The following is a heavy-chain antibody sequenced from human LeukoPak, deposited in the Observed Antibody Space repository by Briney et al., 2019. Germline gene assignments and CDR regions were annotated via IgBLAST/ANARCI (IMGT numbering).Heavy chain of an antibody. CDR1: GYTFTGYY. D-gene: IGHD6-19*01. V-gene: IGHV1-2*02. CDR3: ARDKYSSGWVDY. Sequence: ASVKVSCKASGYTFTGYYMHWVRQAPGQGLEWMGWINPNSGGTDYAQKFQGKVTMTRDTSISTAYMELSRLRSDDTAVYYYARDKYSSGWVDYWGQGTLVTVSS. J-gene: IGHJ4*02. CDR2: INPNSGGT.